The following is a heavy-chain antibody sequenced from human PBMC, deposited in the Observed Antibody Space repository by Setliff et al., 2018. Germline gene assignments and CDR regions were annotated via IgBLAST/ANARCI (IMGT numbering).Heavy chain of an antibody. V-gene: IGHV3-30*02. CDR2: VRYDGSTK. Sequence: LRLSCAASEFSFSYFGMHWVRQAPGKGPEWVAFVRYDGSTKYYADSVKGRFTISRDNGKNTVYLQMNSLRAEDTAMYYCVRGSAYSSGSFDCWGQGTLVTVSS. D-gene: IGHD3-22*01. CDR1: EFSFSYFG. CDR3: VRGSAYSSGSFDC. J-gene: IGHJ4*02.